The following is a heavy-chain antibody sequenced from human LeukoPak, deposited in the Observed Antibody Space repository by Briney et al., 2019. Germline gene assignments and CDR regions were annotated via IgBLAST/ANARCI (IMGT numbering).Heavy chain of an antibody. Sequence: SETLSLTCSVSAGSITSSSYCWGWLRQPPGKGLEWIGSVYYSGNTYYNPSLKSRVTISVDKSKNQFSLKLSSVTAADTAMYYCARSKYGSSFDYWGRGTLVTVSS. CDR1: AGSITSSSYC. V-gene: IGHV4-39*01. CDR2: VYYSGNT. D-gene: IGHD6-6*01. CDR3: ARSKYGSSFDY. J-gene: IGHJ4*02.